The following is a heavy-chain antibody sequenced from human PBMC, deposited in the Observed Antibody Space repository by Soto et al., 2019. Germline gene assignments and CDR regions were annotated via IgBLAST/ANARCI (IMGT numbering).Heavy chain of an antibody. CDR3: AREWATLTIFGVALTNVGIDY. V-gene: IGHV1-46*01. J-gene: IGHJ4*02. CDR2: INPSGGST. D-gene: IGHD3-3*01. Sequence: ASVKVSCKASGYTFTSYYMHWVRQSPGQGLEWMGIINPSGGSTSYAQKFQGRVTMTRDTSTSTVYMELSSLRSEDTAVYYCAREWATLTIFGVALTNVGIDYWGQGTLVTVSS. CDR1: GYTFTSYY.